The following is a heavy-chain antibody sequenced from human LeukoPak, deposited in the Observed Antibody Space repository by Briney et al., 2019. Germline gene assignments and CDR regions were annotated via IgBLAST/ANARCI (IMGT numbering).Heavy chain of an antibody. CDR2: IYSGGST. D-gene: IGHD3-22*01. J-gene: IGHJ3*02. V-gene: IGHV3-66*01. Sequence: GGSLRLSCAASGFTVSSNYMSWVRQAPGKGLEWVSVIYSGGSTYYADSVKGRFTISRDNSKNTLYLQMNCLRAEGTAVYYCASLTMIVVGVLDAFDIWGQGTMVTVSS. CDR1: GFTVSSNY. CDR3: ASLTMIVVGVLDAFDI.